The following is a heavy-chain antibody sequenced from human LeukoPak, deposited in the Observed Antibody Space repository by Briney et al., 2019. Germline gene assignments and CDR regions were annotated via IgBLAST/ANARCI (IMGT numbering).Heavy chain of an antibody. CDR3: AKDTSIAVAGTALDY. CDR1: GFTFDDYA. CDR2: ISWNSGSI. D-gene: IGHD6-19*01. J-gene: IGHJ4*02. Sequence: PGRSLRLCCAASGFTFDDYAMHWVRQAAGKGLEWVSGISWNSGSIGYADSVKGRFTISRDNAKNSLYLQMNSLRAEDTALYYCAKDTSIAVAGTALDYWGQGTLVTVSS. V-gene: IGHV3-9*01.